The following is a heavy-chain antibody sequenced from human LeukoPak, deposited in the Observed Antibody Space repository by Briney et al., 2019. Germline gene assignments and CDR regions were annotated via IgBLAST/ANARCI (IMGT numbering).Heavy chain of an antibody. J-gene: IGHJ2*01. CDR3: ARGLVVVAATHLPSWVWYFDL. V-gene: IGHV1-46*01. D-gene: IGHD2-15*01. CDR2: INPSGGST. Sequence: ASVKVSCKASGYTFTSYYMHWVRQAPGQGLECMGIINPSGGSTSYAQKFQGRVTMTRDTSTSTVYMELSSLRSGDTAVYYCARGLVVVAATHLPSWVWYFDLWGRGTLVTVSS. CDR1: GYTFTSYY.